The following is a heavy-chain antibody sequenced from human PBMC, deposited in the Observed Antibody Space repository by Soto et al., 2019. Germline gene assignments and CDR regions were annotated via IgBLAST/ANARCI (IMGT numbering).Heavy chain of an antibody. J-gene: IGHJ4*02. Sequence: VGSLRLSCVASGFTFSSYWMSWVRQAPGKGLEWVASIKEDGSEIYYLHSVRGRFSISRDSAGNALHLTMNYLSAEDTGVYFCARDIGFDYVNWGQGTLVTVSS. CDR3: ARDIGFDYVN. CDR1: GFTFSSYW. D-gene: IGHD3-16*01. CDR2: IKEDGSEI. V-gene: IGHV3-7*01.